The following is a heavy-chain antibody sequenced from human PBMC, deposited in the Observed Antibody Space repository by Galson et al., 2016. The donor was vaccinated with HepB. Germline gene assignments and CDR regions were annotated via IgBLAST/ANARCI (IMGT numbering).Heavy chain of an antibody. CDR2: TYYRSKWYN. Sequence: CAISGDSVSSNSATWSWIRQSPSRGLEWLGRTYYRSKWYNDYALSVKSRITINPDTSKNQFSLQLNSVTPEDTAVYYCARVRSGYSGYANPYYYGMDVWGQGTTVTVSS. D-gene: IGHD5-12*01. CDR3: ARVRSGYSGYANPYYYGMDV. J-gene: IGHJ6*02. CDR1: GDSVSSNSAT. V-gene: IGHV6-1*01.